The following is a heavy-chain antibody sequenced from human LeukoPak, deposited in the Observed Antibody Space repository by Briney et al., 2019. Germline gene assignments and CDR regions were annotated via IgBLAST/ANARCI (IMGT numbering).Heavy chain of an antibody. V-gene: IGHV4-38-2*02. CDR2: IFHRGTT. J-gene: IGHJ5*02. CDR3: ARDGYYGSGSPGWFGP. CDR1: GYSISSAFY. Sequence: KASETLSLTCTVSGYSISSAFYWGWIRLPPGKGLEWIGSIFHRGTTYYDTSLQSRVNLSMDTSKNQFSLKLSSLTTEDTAIYYCARDGYYGSGSPGWFGPWGQGTLVVVSA. D-gene: IGHD3-10*01.